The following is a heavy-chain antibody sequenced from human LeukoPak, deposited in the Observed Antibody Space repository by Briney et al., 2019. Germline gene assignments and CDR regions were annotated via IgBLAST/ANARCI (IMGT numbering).Heavy chain of an antibody. Sequence: GGSLRLSCAASGFTVSSNYMSWVRQAPGKGLEWVSVIYSGGDTYHADSVKGRFTVSRDSSKNTVYLQMNSLRVEDTAVYYCARGYTVGFDRWGQGTLVTVSP. CDR1: GFTVSSNY. CDR3: ARGYTVGFDR. CDR2: IYSGGDT. J-gene: IGHJ5*02. V-gene: IGHV3-53*01. D-gene: IGHD1-14*01.